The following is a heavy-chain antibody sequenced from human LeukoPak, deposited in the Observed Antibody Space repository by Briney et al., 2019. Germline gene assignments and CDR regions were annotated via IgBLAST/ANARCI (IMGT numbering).Heavy chain of an antibody. CDR2: INEDASTI. Sequence: GGSLRLSCVASGFTLSRYWMHWVRQVPGKGLEWVSRINEDASTITYADSVKGRFAISRDNAKNTLYLQMNSLRAEDTAVYFCVRDLILVWTPGDDFDHWGQGTLVTVSS. CDR3: VRDLILVWTPGDDFDH. V-gene: IGHV3-74*03. CDR1: GFTLSRYW. D-gene: IGHD3-16*01. J-gene: IGHJ4*02.